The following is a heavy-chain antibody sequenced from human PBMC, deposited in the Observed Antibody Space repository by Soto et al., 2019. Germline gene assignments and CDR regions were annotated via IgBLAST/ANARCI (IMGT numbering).Heavy chain of an antibody. V-gene: IGHV4-34*01. CDR2: INHSGST. CDR3: ARGFPPRRGWSHWFDP. CDR1: GGSFSGYY. J-gene: IGHJ5*02. D-gene: IGHD6-19*01. Sequence: QVQLQQWGAGLLKPSETLSLTCAVYGGSFSGYYWSWIRQPPGKGLEWIGEINHSGSTNYNPSLKSRVTISVDTSKNQFSLKLSPVTAADTAVYYCARGFPPRRGWSHWFDPWGQGTLVTVSS.